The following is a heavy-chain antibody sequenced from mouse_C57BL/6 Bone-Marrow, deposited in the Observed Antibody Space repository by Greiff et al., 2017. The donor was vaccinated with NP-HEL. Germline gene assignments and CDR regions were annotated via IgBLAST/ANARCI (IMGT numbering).Heavy chain of an antibody. Sequence: QVQLQQPGAELVKPGASVKVSCKASGYTFTSYWMHWVKQRPGQGLEWIGRINPSDSDTNYNQKFKGKATLTVDTSSSTAYMQLSSLTSEDSAVYYGASLSTMNTRAWFSYWGQGTLVTVSA. CDR2: INPSDSDT. CDR1: GYTFTSYW. J-gene: IGHJ3*01. D-gene: IGHD2-4*01. CDR3: ASLSTMNTRAWFSY. V-gene: IGHV1-74*01.